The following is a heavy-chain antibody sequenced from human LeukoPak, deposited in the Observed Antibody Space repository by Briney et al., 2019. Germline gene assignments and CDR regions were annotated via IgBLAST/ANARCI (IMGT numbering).Heavy chain of an antibody. Sequence: GRSLRLSCAAPGFTFSSYAMHLVRQAPGKGLEWVAVISYDGSNKYYADSVEGRFTISRDNSKNTLYLQMNSLRAEDTAVYYCAKDPTYSSGWYKVQYYYGMDVWGQGTTVTVSS. CDR3: AKDPTYSSGWYKVQYYYGMDV. CDR1: GFTFSSYA. CDR2: ISYDGSNK. D-gene: IGHD6-19*01. V-gene: IGHV3-30-3*01. J-gene: IGHJ6*02.